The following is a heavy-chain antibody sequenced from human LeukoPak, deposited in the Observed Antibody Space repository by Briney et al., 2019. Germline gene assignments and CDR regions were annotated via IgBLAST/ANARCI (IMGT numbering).Heavy chain of an antibody. CDR3: ARENSNWNDFDY. Sequence: PGGSLRLSCAASGFTLSDHAMSWFRQAPGKGLEWVSSISSSGTYIYYADSVKGRFTISRDNAKNSLYLQMNSLRAEDTAVYYCARENSNWNDFDYWGQGTLVTVSS. CDR2: ISSSGTYI. J-gene: IGHJ4*02. D-gene: IGHD1-1*01. CDR1: GFTLSDHA. V-gene: IGHV3-21*04.